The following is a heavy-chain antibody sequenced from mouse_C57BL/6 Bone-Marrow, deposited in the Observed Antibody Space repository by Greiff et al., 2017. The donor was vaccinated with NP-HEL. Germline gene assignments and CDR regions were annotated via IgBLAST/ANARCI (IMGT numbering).Heavy chain of an antibody. CDR3: ARAPSPYEAY. Sequence: EVQLVESGGGLVKPGGSLKLSCAASGFTFSDYGMHWVRQAPEKGLEWVAYISSGSSTIYYADTVKGRFTISRDNAKNTLFLQMTSLRSEDTAMYYCARAPSPYEAYWGQGTLVTVSA. CDR2: ISSGSSTI. CDR1: GFTFSDYG. J-gene: IGHJ3*01. V-gene: IGHV5-17*01. D-gene: IGHD2-12*01.